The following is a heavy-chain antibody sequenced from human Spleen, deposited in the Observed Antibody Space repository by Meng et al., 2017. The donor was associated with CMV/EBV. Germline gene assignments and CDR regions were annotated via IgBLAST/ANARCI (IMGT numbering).Heavy chain of an antibody. CDR2: ISYDGSNK. CDR1: GFTFSSYA. Sequence: GGSLRLSCAASGFTFSSYAMHWVRQAPGKGLEWVAVISYDGSNKYYADSVKGRFTISRDNAKNSLYLQMNSLRAGDTAVYYCARGAPWYNWNPGLFDYWGQGTLVTVSS. D-gene: IGHD1-20*01. CDR3: ARGAPWYNWNPGLFDY. J-gene: IGHJ4*02. V-gene: IGHV3-30*14.